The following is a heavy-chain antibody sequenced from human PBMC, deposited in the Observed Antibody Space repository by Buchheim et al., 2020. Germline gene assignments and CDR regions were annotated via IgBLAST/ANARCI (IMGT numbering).Heavy chain of an antibody. V-gene: IGHV3-30*18. D-gene: IGHD3-10*01. CDR2: ISYDGSNK. CDR1: GFTFSSYG. CDR3: AKDRRFGATLLYYFDY. J-gene: IGHJ4*02. Sequence: QVQLVESGGGVVQPGRSLRLSCAASGFTFSSYGMHWVRQAPGKGLEWVAVISYDGSNKYYADSVKGRFTISRDNSKNTLYLQMNSLRAEDTAVYYCAKDRRFGATLLYYFDYWGQGT.